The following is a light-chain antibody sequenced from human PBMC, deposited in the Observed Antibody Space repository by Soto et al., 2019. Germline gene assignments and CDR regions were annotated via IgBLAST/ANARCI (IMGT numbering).Light chain of an antibody. V-gene: IGLV1-40*01. Sequence: QSVLTQPPSVSGAPGQRVTISCTGSSSNIGAGYDVHWYQQLPGTAPKLLIYGNSNRPSGVPDRFSGSESGTSASLAITGLQAEDEADYYCQSYDSSLSALVVFGGGTKLTVL. J-gene: IGLJ2*01. CDR1: SSNIGAGYD. CDR2: GNS. CDR3: QSYDSSLSALVV.